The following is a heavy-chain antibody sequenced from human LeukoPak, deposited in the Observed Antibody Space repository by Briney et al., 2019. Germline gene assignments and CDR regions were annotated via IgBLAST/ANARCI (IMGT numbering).Heavy chain of an antibody. CDR1: GVTFSTYV. J-gene: IGHJ4*02. CDR3: ARAEALLPYLY. D-gene: IGHD2-15*01. Sequence: GSLRLSCAPPGVTFSTYVINSVRQAPGKGLESVSYISSGSDSLHYADSLKGRFTVSRDNAKNSLFLQMNRLRDEDTAVYYCARAEALLPYLYWGQGTLVTVSS. V-gene: IGHV3-48*02. CDR2: ISSGSDSL.